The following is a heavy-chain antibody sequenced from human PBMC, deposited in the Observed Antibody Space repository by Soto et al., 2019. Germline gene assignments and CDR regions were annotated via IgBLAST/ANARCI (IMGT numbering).Heavy chain of an antibody. Sequence: EVRLLESGGGLVKPGGSLRLSCATSGLTFSNYAMSWVRQAPGGGLVWVSSMSGSSSTTYYADSVRGRFTISRDRSKNTLYLPMSSLRAEDTALYYCAKNQERELPRVIDFWGQGTLVTVSS. CDR1: GLTFSNYA. CDR3: AKNQERELPRVIDF. CDR2: MSGSSSTT. V-gene: IGHV3-23*01. D-gene: IGHD1-7*01. J-gene: IGHJ4*02.